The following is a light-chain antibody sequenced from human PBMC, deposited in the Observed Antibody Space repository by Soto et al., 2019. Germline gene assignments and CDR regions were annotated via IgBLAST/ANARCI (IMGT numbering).Light chain of an antibody. CDR3: MQLSHVPFT. J-gene: IGKJ2*01. CDR2: KVS. V-gene: IGKV2-24*01. Sequence: DVVLTQSPLSSPVTLGQPASISCRSSQSLVYSDGNTYLSWLHQRPGQPPRLLISKVSNRLSGVPDRLSGSGTGTDFTMKISRVEDEDVGVYYCMQLSHVPFTFGQGTKLEMK. CDR1: QSLVYSDGNTY.